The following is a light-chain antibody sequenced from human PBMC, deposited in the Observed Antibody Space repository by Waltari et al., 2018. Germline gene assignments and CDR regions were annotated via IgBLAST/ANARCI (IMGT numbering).Light chain of an antibody. CDR3: CSYAGSYTWV. Sequence: QSALTQPASVSGSPGQSITISCTGTSSDVGNYNLVSWYQQYPGKAPKVRIYAANRRPSGVSDRFSGSKSGNTASLTISGVQAEDEADYYCCSYAGSYTWVFGGGTKLTVL. J-gene: IGLJ3*02. CDR1: SSDVGNYNL. CDR2: AAN. V-gene: IGLV2-23*01.